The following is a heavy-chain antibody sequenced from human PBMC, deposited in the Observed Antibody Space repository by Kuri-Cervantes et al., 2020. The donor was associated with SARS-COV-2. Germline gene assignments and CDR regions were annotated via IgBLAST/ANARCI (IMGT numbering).Heavy chain of an antibody. D-gene: IGHD1-20*01. J-gene: IGHJ6*02. CDR1: GDSMNNGAYS. CDR3: ASPCITGIPNDMDV. V-gene: IGHV4-30-2*01. Sequence: SETLSLTCAVSGDSMNNGAYSWSWIRQPPGKGLEWIGYIYHSGSTYYNPSHKSRLTISLDRSKNQFFLKLGSVTAADMAVYYCASPCITGIPNDMDVWGQGTTVTVSS. CDR2: IYHSGST.